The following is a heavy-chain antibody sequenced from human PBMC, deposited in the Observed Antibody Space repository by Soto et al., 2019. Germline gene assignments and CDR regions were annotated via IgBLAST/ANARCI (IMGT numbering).Heavy chain of an antibody. Sequence: PLEILSLTCTVSGGSISSGGYYWSWIRQHPGKGLEWIGYIYYSGSTYYNPSLKSRVTISVDTSKNQFSLKLSSVTAADTAVYYCARGGHSGSYYYYYMDVWGKGTTVTVSS. V-gene: IGHV4-31*03. J-gene: IGHJ6*03. CDR1: GGSISSGGYY. CDR2: IYYSGST. D-gene: IGHD5-12*01. CDR3: ARGGHSGSYYYYYMDV.